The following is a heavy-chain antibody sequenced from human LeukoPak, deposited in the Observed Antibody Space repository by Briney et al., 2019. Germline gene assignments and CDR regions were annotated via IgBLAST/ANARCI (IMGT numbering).Heavy chain of an antibody. V-gene: IGHV4-39*01. CDR2: ISYSGNT. CDR1: GGSLSSDSYF. J-gene: IGHJ4*02. CDR3: ARRMTYGKPYFDY. Sequence: SETLSLTCTVSGGSLSSDSYFWGWIRQPPGKGLEWIGSISYSGNTYYTLSLKSRVTISVDTSKNQFSLKLSSVAAADTAVYYCARRMTYGKPYFDYWGQGTLVTVSS. D-gene: IGHD3/OR15-3a*01.